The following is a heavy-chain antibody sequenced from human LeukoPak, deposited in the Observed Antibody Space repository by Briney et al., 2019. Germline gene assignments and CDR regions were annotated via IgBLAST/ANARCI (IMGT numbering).Heavy chain of an antibody. D-gene: IGHD6-19*01. CDR2: IYSGGST. CDR3: AREVSGWRDAFDI. Sequence: GGSLRLSCAASGFTVSSNYMSWVRQAPGKGLEWVSVIYSGGSTYYADSVKGRFTISRDNSKNTLYLQMNSLRAEDTAVYYCAREVSGWRDAFDIWGQGTMVTVSS. V-gene: IGHV3-66*01. CDR1: GFTVSSNY. J-gene: IGHJ3*02.